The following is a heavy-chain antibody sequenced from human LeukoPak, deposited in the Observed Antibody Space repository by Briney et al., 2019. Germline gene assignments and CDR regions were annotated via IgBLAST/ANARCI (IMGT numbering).Heavy chain of an antibody. J-gene: IGHJ4*02. D-gene: IGHD4-23*01. V-gene: IGHV4-39*01. CDR3: ASLGDTVVTPGPFDY. CDR1: GGSISSSSYY. CDR2: IYYSGST. Sequence: PSETLSLTCTVSGGSISSSSYYWGWIRQPPGKGLEWIGSIYYSGSTYYNPSLKSRVTISVDTSKNQFSLKLSSVTAADTAVYYCASLGDTVVTPGPFDYWGQGTLVTVSS.